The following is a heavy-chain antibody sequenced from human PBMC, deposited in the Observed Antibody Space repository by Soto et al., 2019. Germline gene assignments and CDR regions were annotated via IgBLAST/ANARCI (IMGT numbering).Heavy chain of an antibody. V-gene: IGHV4-34*01. Sequence: QVQLQQWGAGLLKPSETLSLTCAVYGGSLSGYSWNWIRQPPGKGLEWIGEINHSGTTKYNPSLKSRVTISVDTSKNQFSLKLSSVTAADTAVYYCARDGPYCSGGSCYSLTRPDYYGMDVWGQGTTVTVSS. D-gene: IGHD2-15*01. CDR2: INHSGTT. CDR1: GGSLSGYS. CDR3: ARDGPYCSGGSCYSLTRPDYYGMDV. J-gene: IGHJ6*02.